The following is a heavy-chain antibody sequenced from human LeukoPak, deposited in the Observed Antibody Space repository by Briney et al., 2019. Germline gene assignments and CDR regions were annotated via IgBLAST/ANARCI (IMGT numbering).Heavy chain of an antibody. CDR2: IYSGGST. CDR3: ARGEIVGATRDY. J-gene: IGHJ4*02. Sequence: GGSLRLSCAASGFTVSSNYMSWVRQAPGKGLEWVSVIYSGGSTYYADSVKGRFTISRDNSKNTLYFQMNSLRAEDTAVYYCARGEIVGATRDYWGQGTLVTVSS. D-gene: IGHD1-26*01. V-gene: IGHV3-66*01. CDR1: GFTVSSNY.